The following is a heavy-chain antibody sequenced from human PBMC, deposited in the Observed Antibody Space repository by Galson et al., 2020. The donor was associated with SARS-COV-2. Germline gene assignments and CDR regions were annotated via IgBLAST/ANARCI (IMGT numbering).Heavy chain of an antibody. CDR2: IYTSGST. J-gene: IGHJ4*02. CDR3: ATEIAVAGDYYFDY. Sequence: SQTLSLTCTVSGGSISSGSYYWSWIRQPAGKGLEWIGRIYTSGSTNYNPSLKSRVTISVDTSKNQFSLKLSSVTAADTAVYYCATEIAVAGDYYFDYWGQGTLVTVSS. D-gene: IGHD6-19*01. V-gene: IGHV4-61*02. CDR1: GGSISSGSYY.